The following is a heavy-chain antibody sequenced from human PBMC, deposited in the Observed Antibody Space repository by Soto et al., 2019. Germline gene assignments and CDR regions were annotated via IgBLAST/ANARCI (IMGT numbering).Heavy chain of an antibody. CDR3: AKYTGGWDLDY. V-gene: IGHV3-23*01. Sequence: HPGGSLRLSCAASGFTLSNYAMSWVRQAPVKGLEWVSSISGTGAGTYYADSVKGRFTVSRDNIKNRLYLQMNSLRAEDTAVYYCAKYTGGWDLDYWGQGTLVTVSS. D-gene: IGHD6-19*01. CDR1: GFTLSNYA. CDR2: ISGTGAGT. J-gene: IGHJ4*02.